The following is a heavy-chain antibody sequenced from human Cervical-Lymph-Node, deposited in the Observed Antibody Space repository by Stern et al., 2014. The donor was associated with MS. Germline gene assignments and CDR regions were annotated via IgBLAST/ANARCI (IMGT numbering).Heavy chain of an antibody. Sequence: QVTLRESGPTLVKPTQTLTLTCTFSGFSFNSTGVGVGWIRQPPGKDLEWLAIIYWDDDKRYSPSLQSRLTITKDPSKDQVVLTMTNLDPVDTATYFCAHRHGWLRAFDIWGQGTTVTVSS. J-gene: IGHJ3*02. CDR1: GFSFNSTGVG. CDR3: AHRHGWLRAFDI. D-gene: IGHD5-24*01. CDR2: IYWDDDK. V-gene: IGHV2-5*02.